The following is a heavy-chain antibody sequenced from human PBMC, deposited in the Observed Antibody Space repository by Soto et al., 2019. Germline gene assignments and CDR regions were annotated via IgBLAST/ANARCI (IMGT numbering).Heavy chain of an antibody. D-gene: IGHD3-22*01. CDR2: INPSDGST. CDR3: ARGIYYCDSGARLRY. J-gene: IGHJ4*02. V-gene: IGHV1-46*01. CDR1: GYTFISYY. Sequence: QVQLVQSGAEVKKPGASVKVSCKASGYTFISYYIHWVRQAPGQGLEWMGLINPSDGSTTSLQKFQGRVTMTRDTSTSTVYMELSSLRSEDTAVYYCARGIYYCDSGARLRYWGQGTLVTVSS.